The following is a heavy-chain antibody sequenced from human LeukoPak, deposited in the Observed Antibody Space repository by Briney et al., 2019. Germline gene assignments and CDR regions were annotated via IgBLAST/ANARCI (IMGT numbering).Heavy chain of an antibody. CDR2: IIPIFGTA. J-gene: IGHJ6*03. Sequence: VASVKVSCKASGGTFSSYAVSWVRQAPGQGLEWMGGIIPIFGTANYAQKFQGRVTITADESTSTAYMELSSLRSEDTAVYYCASLDLRGYSSSWPLGYYYYMDVWGKGTTVTVSS. CDR3: ASLDLRGYSSSWPLGYYYYMDV. CDR1: GGTFSSYA. D-gene: IGHD6-13*01. V-gene: IGHV1-69*13.